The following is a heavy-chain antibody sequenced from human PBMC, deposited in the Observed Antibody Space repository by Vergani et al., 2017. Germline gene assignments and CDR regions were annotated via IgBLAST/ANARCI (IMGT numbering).Heavy chain of an antibody. V-gene: IGHV4-34*01. D-gene: IGHD6-6*01. CDR1: GGSFSGYY. CDR2: INHSGST. CDR3: ARSGRPRMVAARPFYWYFDL. Sequence: QVQLQQWGAGRLKPSETLSLTCAVYGGSFSGYYWSWIRQPPGKGLEWIGEINHSGSTNYNPSLKSRVTISVDTSKNQFSLKLRPVTAADTAVYYCARSGRPRMVAARPFYWYFDLWGRGTLVTVSS. J-gene: IGHJ2*01.